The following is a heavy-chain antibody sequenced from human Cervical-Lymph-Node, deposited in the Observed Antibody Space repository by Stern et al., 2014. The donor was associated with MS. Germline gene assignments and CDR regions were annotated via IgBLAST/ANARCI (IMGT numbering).Heavy chain of an antibody. D-gene: IGHD3-3*01. V-gene: IGHV3-23*04. CDR3: ATSPLHYGLWSNYYFDF. CDR2: ATNAGST. CDR1: GLTFSNYV. Sequence: EMQLVESGGGLVQPGGSLRLSCAASGLTFSNYVMTWVRQAPEKGLEWVSAATNAGSTYYADSVKGRFTISRDNSKNTVYLQMNSLRAEDTAVYYCATSPLHYGLWSNYYFDFWGQGALVIVSS. J-gene: IGHJ4*02.